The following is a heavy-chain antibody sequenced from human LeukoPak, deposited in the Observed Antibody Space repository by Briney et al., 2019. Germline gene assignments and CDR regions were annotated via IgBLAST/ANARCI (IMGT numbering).Heavy chain of an antibody. D-gene: IGHD3-3*01. CDR1: GGSISSSSYY. Sequence: PSESLSLTCTVSGGSISSSSYYWGWIRQPPGKGLEWIGSIYYSGSTYYNPSLKSRVTISVDTSKNQFSLKLSSVTAADTAVYYCAITAQYYDFWSGYRNWGQGTLVTVSS. V-gene: IGHV4-39*01. CDR2: IYYSGST. J-gene: IGHJ4*02. CDR3: AITAQYYDFWSGYRN.